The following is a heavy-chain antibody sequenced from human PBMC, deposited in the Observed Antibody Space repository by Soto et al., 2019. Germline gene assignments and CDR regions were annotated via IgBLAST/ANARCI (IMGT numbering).Heavy chain of an antibody. D-gene: IGHD5-12*01. CDR1: GGSISSSSYY. J-gene: IGHJ4*02. CDR3: ARGLTSGYNLFSFEC. CDR2: IYYSGTT. V-gene: IGHV4-39*07. Sequence: PSETLSLTCTVSGGSISSSSYYWGWIRQPPGKGLEWIGSIYYSGTTYYNPSLKSRVTISVDTSKNQFSLKLSSVTAADTAVYYCARGLTSGYNLFSFECWGQGTLVTVSS.